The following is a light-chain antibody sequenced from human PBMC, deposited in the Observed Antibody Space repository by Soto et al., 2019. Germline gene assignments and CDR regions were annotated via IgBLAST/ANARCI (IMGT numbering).Light chain of an antibody. V-gene: IGLV2-14*01. CDR2: EVS. CDR3: SSDASGTALV. Sequence: QSALTQPASVSGSPGQSITISCTGTSSDIGGYKYVSWYQQYPGKAPKIMIYEVSKRPSGVSNRFSGSNSGSTASLTISGLQAEDEADYYCSSDASGTALVFGGGTKLTVL. CDR1: SSDIGGYKY. J-gene: IGLJ2*01.